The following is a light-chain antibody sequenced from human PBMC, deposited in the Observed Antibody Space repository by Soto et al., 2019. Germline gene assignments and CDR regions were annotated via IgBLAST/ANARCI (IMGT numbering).Light chain of an antibody. CDR2: GAS. Sequence: DILMTQSPSTLSASVGETVTLTCRASQSTSSWVAWYQQRPGKPPKLVIYGASTLERGVPSRFSGSGSGTEFTPSSAGLPPDYFATYYCQHYKPYKTFGQGTRV. V-gene: IGKV1-5*03. CDR3: QHYKPYKT. J-gene: IGKJ1*01. CDR1: QSTSSW.